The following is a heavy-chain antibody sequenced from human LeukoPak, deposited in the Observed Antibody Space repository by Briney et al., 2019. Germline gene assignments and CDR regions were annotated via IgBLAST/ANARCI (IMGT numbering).Heavy chain of an antibody. J-gene: IGHJ3*02. CDR3: AREWPVVITTGGAFDI. CDR1: GFTFSSYS. V-gene: IGHV3-21*01. CDR2: ISSSSSYI. Sequence: TGGSLRLSCAASGFTFSSYSMNWVRQAPGKGLEWVSSISSSSSYIYYADSVKGRFTISRDNAKNSLYLQMNSLRAEDTAVYYCAREWPVVITTGGAFDIWGQGTMVTVSS. D-gene: IGHD3-22*01.